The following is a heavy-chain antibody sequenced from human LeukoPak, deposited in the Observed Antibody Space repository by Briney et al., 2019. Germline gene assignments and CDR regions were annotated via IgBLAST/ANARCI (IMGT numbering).Heavy chain of an antibody. CDR1: GFTFSSYA. V-gene: IGHV3-23*01. CDR3: AKRDYYDSSGNYYFYYFDD. D-gene: IGHD3-22*01. J-gene: IGHJ4*02. CDR2: ISGSGAST. Sequence: PGGSLRLSCVASGFTFSSYALNWVRQTAGKGLEWVSTISGSGASTYYADAVRGRVTISRDNSRNTLYLQMNSLRAEDTAVYYCAKRDYYDSSGNYYFYYFDDWGQGTLVTVSS.